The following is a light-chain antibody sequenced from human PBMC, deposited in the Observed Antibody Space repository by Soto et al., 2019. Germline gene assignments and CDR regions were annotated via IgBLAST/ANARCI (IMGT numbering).Light chain of an antibody. CDR3: ETWDSNTHTV. V-gene: IGLV4-60*02. CDR2: LEGSGSY. Sequence: QAVLTQSSSASASLGSSVKLTCTLSSGHSSYIIAWHQQQPGKAPRYLMKLEGSGSYNKGSGVPDRFSGSSSGADRYLTISYLQFEDEADYYCETWDSNTHTVFGGGTKLTVL. CDR1: SGHSSYI. J-gene: IGLJ3*02.